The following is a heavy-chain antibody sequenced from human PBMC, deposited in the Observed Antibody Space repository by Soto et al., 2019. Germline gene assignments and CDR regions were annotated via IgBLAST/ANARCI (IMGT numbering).Heavy chain of an antibody. Sequence: QVQLVQSGAEVKKTGSSVKVSCKASGGTFSRYTITWVRQAPGQGLEWMGGITPMFGTPNDAQKFQGRVTITADESTSTAYMELSSLRSEDTAMYYCARDGTLYDSSAYYYLYWGQGTLVTVSS. CDR3: ARDGTLYDSSAYYYLY. V-gene: IGHV1-69*01. J-gene: IGHJ4*02. D-gene: IGHD3-22*01. CDR1: GGTFSRYT. CDR2: ITPMFGTP.